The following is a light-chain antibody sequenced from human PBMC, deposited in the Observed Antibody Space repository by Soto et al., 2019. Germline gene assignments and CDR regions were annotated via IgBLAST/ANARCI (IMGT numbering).Light chain of an antibody. Sequence: QITQSACSRAVSVGDREAVTCQASGDIRDCLNWCQQKPGKAGKLLIFDAANLEEGVQPRLSGGGSGTCFTFSISGLQRADVATYYCQHYDNLPPCVFGQGTKVDIK. CDR1: GDIRDC. CDR2: DAA. CDR3: QHYDNLPPCV. J-gene: IGKJ2*01. V-gene: IGKV1-33*01.